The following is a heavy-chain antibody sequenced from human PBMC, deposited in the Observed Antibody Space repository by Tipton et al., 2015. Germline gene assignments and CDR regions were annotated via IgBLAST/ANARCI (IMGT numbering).Heavy chain of an antibody. D-gene: IGHD3-22*01. Sequence: LRLSCTVSGASLSGGTYYWSWIRQPPGKALEWIGHIYHSGNTYYNPSLESRVTISVDTSKNQFSLKLSSVTAADTAFYYCARCSDYYDSSGFWYNWFDPWGQGTLVTVSS. CDR1: GASLSGGTYY. J-gene: IGHJ5*02. CDR3: ARCSDYYDSSGFWYNWFDP. V-gene: IGHV4-61*01. CDR2: IYHSGNT.